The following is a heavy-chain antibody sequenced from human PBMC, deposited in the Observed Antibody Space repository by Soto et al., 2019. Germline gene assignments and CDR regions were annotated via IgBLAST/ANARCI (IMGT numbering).Heavy chain of an antibody. CDR2: IYWDDDK. CDR3: AHNEDGDRGFKY. D-gene: IGHD2-21*02. J-gene: IGHJ4*02. CDR1: GFSLSTSGVG. V-gene: IGHV2-5*02. Sequence: QITLKESGPTLVKPTQTLTLTCTFSGFSLSTSGVGVSWIRQPPGKALEWLALIYWDDDKRYSPSLKSSLTIIKDTAKDPVVLTKTKLEPVDTATQYCAHNEDGDRGFKYWGGGTLVTVSS.